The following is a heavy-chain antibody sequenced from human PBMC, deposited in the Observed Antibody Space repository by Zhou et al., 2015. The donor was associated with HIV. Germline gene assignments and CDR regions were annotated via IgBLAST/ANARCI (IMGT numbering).Heavy chain of an antibody. J-gene: IGHJ6*02. CDR3: ALAPALCSSTSCNFPDYYYYYGMDV. V-gene: IGHV1-18*01. CDR1: GYTFTSYG. CDR2: ISAYNGNT. D-gene: IGHD2-2*01. Sequence: QVQLVQSGAEVKKPGASVKVSCKASGYTFTSYGISWVRQAPGQGLEWMGWISAYNGNTNYAQKLQGRVTMTTDTSTSTAYMELRSLRSDDTAVYYCALAPALCSSTSCNFPDYYYYYGMDVWGQGTTVTVSS.